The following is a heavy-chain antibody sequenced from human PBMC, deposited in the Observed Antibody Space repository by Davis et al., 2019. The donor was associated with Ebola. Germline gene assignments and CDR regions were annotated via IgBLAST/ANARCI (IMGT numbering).Heavy chain of an antibody. CDR3: ASGDGRGSSYDMDV. D-gene: IGHD5-12*01. J-gene: IGHJ6*03. CDR1: GFIFSNYW. CDR2: IKQDGGET. Sequence: GGSLRPSCAASGFIFSNYWMSWVRQAPGKGPEWVAIIKQDGGETNYVDSVKGRFTISRDNAKNSLFLQMNSLRAEDTALYYCASGDGRGSSYDMDVWGQGTTVTVSS. V-gene: IGHV3-7*03.